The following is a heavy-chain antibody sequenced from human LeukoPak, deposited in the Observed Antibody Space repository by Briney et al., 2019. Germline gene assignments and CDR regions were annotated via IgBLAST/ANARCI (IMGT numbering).Heavy chain of an antibody. J-gene: IGHJ6*02. V-gene: IGHV3-30*18. Sequence: GGSLRLSCAASGFTFSSYGMHWVRQAPGKGLEWVAVISYDGSNKYYADSVKGRFTISRDNSKNTLYLQMNSLRAEDTAVYYCAKGVSSSWTYYYYGIDVWGQGTTVTVSS. D-gene: IGHD6-13*01. CDR3: AKGVSSSWTYYYYGIDV. CDR1: GFTFSSYG. CDR2: ISYDGSNK.